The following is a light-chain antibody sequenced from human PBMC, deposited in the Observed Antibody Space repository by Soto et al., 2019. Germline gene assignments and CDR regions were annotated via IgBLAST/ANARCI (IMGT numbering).Light chain of an antibody. V-gene: IGKV3-15*01. CDR1: QSVSSN. CDR2: GAS. CDR3: HQYNNWPPET. Sequence: EIGLKQSPGAVSLSTEERATLSCRASQSVSSNLAWYQQKPGQAPRLLIYGASTRATGIPARFSGSGSGTEFTLTISSLQSEDVAIYYCHQYNNWPPETFGQGTKVDIK. J-gene: IGKJ1*01.